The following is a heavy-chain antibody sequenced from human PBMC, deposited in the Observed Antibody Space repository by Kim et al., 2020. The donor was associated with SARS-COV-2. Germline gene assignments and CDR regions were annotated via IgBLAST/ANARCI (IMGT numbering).Heavy chain of an antibody. V-gene: IGHV4-59*13. Sequence: SETLSLTCTVSGGSISSYYWSWIRQPPGKGLEWIGYIYYSGSTNYNPSLKSRVTISVDTSKNQFSLKLSSVTAADTVVYYCARDKVSGYSSSWLPDNWFDPWGQGTLVTVSS. J-gene: IGHJ5*02. CDR2: IYYSGST. D-gene: IGHD6-13*01. CDR3: ARDKVSGYSSSWLPDNWFDP. CDR1: GGSISSYY.